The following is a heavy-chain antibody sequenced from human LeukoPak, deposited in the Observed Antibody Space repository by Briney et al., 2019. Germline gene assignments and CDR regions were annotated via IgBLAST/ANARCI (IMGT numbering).Heavy chain of an antibody. CDR3: ARDRGRAVAAHDDAFDI. CDR2: ISAYNGNT. CDR1: GYTFTSYG. J-gene: IGHJ3*02. Sequence: ASVKVSCKASGYTFTSYGISWVRQAPGQGLEWMGWISAYNGNTNYAQKLQGRVTMTTDTSTSTAYMELRSLRSDDTAVYYCARDRGRAVAAHDDAFDIWGQGTMVTVSS. V-gene: IGHV1-18*01. D-gene: IGHD6-19*01.